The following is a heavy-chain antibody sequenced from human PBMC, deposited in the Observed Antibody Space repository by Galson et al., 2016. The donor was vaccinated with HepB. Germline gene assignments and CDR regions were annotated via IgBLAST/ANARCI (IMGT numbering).Heavy chain of an antibody. CDR2: IFHSGSA. CDR3: AREAILATKGAFDY. J-gene: IGHJ4*01. D-gene: IGHD2-8*02. Sequence: SETLSLTCTVSGASVSSSSYYWGWIRQPPGKGLEWIANIFHSGSAYYSPSLKSRVTISVDTTRNQITLKLSSVTAADTAVYYCAREAILATKGAFDYWGHGTLVTFSS. V-gene: IGHV4-39*06. CDR1: GASVSSSSYY.